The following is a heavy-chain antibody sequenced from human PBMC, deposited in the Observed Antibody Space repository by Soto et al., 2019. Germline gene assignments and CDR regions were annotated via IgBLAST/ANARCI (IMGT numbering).Heavy chain of an antibody. CDR2: IWYKGNEY. D-gene: IGHD2-15*01. CDR1: GFRLKDYA. Sequence: QVEMVESGGGVVQPGRSLRLSCIVSGFRLKDYAMHWVRQAPGKGLEWVAVIWYKGNEYYHADAVKGRFTISRDNYRNTLYLQMNSLRVEDTAVYYCARDRGADEPSDSWGQGTLVTVS. CDR3: ARDRGADEPSDS. J-gene: IGHJ4*02. V-gene: IGHV3-33*01.